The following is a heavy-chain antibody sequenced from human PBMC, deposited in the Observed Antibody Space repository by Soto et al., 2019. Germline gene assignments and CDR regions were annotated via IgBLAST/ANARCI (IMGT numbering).Heavy chain of an antibody. CDR3: AKVSSEGVRYCDWLFPFDY. J-gene: IGHJ4*02. CDR2: ISGSGGST. V-gene: IGHV3-23*01. D-gene: IGHD3-9*01. CDR1: GFTFSSYA. Sequence: LRLSCAASGFTFSSYAMSWVRQAPGKGLEWVSAISGSGGSTYYADSVKGRFTISRDNSKNTLYLQMNSLRAEDTAVYYCAKVSSEGVRYCDWLFPFDYWGQGTLVTVSS.